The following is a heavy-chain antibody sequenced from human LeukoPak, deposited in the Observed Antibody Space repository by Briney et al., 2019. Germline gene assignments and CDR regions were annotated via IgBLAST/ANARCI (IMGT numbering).Heavy chain of an antibody. J-gene: IGHJ4*02. D-gene: IGHD7-27*01. Sequence: ASVKVSCKASGYTFTSYYMHWVRQAPGQGLEWMGIINPSGGSTSYAQKLQGRVTMTTDTSTSTAYMELRSLRSDDTAVYYCARDGFPRTGDGLDYWGQGTLVTVSS. CDR2: INPSGGST. V-gene: IGHV1-46*01. CDR1: GYTFTSYY. CDR3: ARDGFPRTGDGLDY.